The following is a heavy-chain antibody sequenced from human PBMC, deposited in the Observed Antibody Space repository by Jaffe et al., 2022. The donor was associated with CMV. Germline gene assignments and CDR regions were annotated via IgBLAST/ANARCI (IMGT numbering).Heavy chain of an antibody. Sequence: QVQLVQSGAEVKKPGASVKVSCKASGYTFTSYGISWVRQAPGQGLEWMGWISAYNGNTNYAQKLQGRVTMTTDTSTSTAYMELRSLRSDDTAVYYCARLSTDIVVVVAADLEGWFDPWGQGTLVTVSS. D-gene: IGHD2-15*01. J-gene: IGHJ5*02. V-gene: IGHV1-18*04. CDR1: GYTFTSYG. CDR2: ISAYNGNT. CDR3: ARLSTDIVVVVAADLEGWFDP.